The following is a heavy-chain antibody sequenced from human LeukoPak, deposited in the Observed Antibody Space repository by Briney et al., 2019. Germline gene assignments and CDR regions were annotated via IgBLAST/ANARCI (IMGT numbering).Heavy chain of an antibody. CDR2: IRYDGSNK. CDR3: AKDGRIQLWTPDKEFDY. V-gene: IGHV3-30*02. J-gene: IGHJ4*02. D-gene: IGHD5-18*01. CDR1: GFTFSSYG. Sequence: PGGSLRLSCAASGFTFSSYGMHWVRQAPGKGLEWVAFIRYDGSNKYYADSVKGRFTISRDNSKNTLYLQMNSLRAEDTAVYYCAKDGRIQLWTPDKEFDYWGQGTLVTVSS.